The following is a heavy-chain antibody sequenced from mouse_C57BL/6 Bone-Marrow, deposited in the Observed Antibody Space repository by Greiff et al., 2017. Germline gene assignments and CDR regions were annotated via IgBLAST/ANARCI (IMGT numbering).Heavy chain of an antibody. CDR1: GFNIKDDY. CDR3: TTGLLAD. V-gene: IGHV14-4*01. J-gene: IGHJ3*01. CDR2: IDPENGAT. D-gene: IGHD3-1*01. Sequence: EVQLQQSGAELVRPGASVKLSCTASGFNIKDDYMHWVQQRPEQGLEWLGWIDPENGATEYASKFQGKATITEDTSSNTAYLQLSSLTSDDTAVYYCTTGLLADWGQGTLVTVSA.